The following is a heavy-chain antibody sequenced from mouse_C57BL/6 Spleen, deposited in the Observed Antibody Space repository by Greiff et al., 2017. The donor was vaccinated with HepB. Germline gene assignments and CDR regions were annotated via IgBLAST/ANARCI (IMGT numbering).Heavy chain of an antibody. CDR2: INPNNGGT. Sequence: EVQLQQSGPELVKPGASVKMSCKASGYTFTDYNMHWVKQSHGKSLEWIGYINPNNGGTSYNQKFKGKATLTVNKSSSTAYMELRSLTSEDSAVYYCARGGYYGWYFDVWGKGTAVTVSS. J-gene: IGHJ1*03. V-gene: IGHV1-22*01. CDR3: ARGGYYGWYFDV. D-gene: IGHD2-3*01. CDR1: GYTFTDYN.